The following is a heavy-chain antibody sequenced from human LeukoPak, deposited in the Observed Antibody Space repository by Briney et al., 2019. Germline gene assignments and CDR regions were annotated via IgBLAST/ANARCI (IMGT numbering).Heavy chain of an antibody. V-gene: IGHV3-49*04. D-gene: IGHD4-17*01. CDR1: GFTFGDHA. Sequence: QSGGSLRLSCTASGFTFGDHAMSWVRQAPGKGLEWVGFIRPRSYGGTTEYAASVKGRFTISRDDSKSIAYLQMNSLKTEDTALYYCSRSPYGFVYYFDYWGQGTLVTVSS. CDR3: SRSPYGFVYYFDY. J-gene: IGHJ4*02. CDR2: IRPRSYGGTT.